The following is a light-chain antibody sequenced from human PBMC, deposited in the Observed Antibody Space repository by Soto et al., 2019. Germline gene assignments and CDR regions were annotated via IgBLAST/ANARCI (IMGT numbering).Light chain of an antibody. CDR2: GAS. CDR1: QSISSSF. Sequence: EIVLTQSPGILSLSPGERASLSCGASQSISSSFLAWYQQKPGQAPRLLIYGASSRATGVPARFIGSGSGTDFTLTISSLEPEDFAIYYCQKRGNWPHFGQGTRLEIK. J-gene: IGKJ5*01. CDR3: QKRGNWPH. V-gene: IGKV3D-20*02.